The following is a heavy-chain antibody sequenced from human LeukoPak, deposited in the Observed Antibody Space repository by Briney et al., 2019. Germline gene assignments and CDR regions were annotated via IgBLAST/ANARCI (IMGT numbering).Heavy chain of an antibody. Sequence: SQTLSLTCTVSGGSISSGSYYWSWIRQPAGKGLEWIGRIYTSGSTNYNPSLKSRVTISVDASRNQFSLNLSSVTAADTAVYYCARWSGSVTARNYYYYMDVWGEGTAVTVSS. V-gene: IGHV4-61*02. CDR1: GGSISSGSYY. CDR3: ARWSGSVTARNYYYYMDV. D-gene: IGHD6-6*01. CDR2: IYTSGST. J-gene: IGHJ6*03.